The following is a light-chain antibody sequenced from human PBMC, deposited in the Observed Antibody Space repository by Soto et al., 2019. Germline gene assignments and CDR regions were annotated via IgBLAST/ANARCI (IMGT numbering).Light chain of an antibody. V-gene: IGKV3-20*01. J-gene: IGKJ1*01. Sequence: EIVLTQSPGTLSLSPGERATLSCRASQSFSSSYLAWYQQKPGQAPRLLIYGASNRATGIPDRFSGSGSGTDFTLTISRLEPEDFASYYCQQYDSSPLTLGQGTKVEIK. CDR3: QQYDSSPLT. CDR2: GAS. CDR1: QSFSSSY.